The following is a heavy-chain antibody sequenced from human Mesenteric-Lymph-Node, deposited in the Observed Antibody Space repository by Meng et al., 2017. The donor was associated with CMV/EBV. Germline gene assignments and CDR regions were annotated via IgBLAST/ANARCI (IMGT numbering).Heavy chain of an antibody. CDR3: ARAYFPYDGVGWYFDL. Sequence: SGFTFSSYSMNWVRQAPGKGLEWVSTISSSGTYIYYADSVRGRFTFSRDNAQNSVYLQMNSLRAEDTAVYYCARAYFPYDGVGWYFDLWGRGTLVTVSS. V-gene: IGHV3-21*01. J-gene: IGHJ2*01. CDR1: GFTFSSYS. CDR2: ISSSGTYI. D-gene: IGHD2/OR15-2a*01.